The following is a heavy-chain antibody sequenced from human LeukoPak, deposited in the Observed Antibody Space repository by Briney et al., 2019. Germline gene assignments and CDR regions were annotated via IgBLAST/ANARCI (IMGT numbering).Heavy chain of an antibody. D-gene: IGHD5-12*01. CDR2: ISWNSGSI. V-gene: IGHV3-9*01. CDR1: GFTFDDYA. Sequence: GGSLRLSCAASGFTFDDYAMHWVRHAPGKGLEWVSGISWNSGSIGYADSVKGRFTISRDNAKNSLYLQMNSLRAEDTALYYCAKDINGYSGYPRGWSDPWGQGTLVTVSS. J-gene: IGHJ5*02. CDR3: AKDINGYSGYPRGWSDP.